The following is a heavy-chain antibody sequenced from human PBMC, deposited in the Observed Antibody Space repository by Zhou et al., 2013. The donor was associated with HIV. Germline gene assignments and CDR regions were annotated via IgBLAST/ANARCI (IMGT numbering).Heavy chain of an antibody. Sequence: QVQLVQSGAEVKKPGSSVKVSCKASGGTFSSYAISWVRQAPGQGLEWMGRIIPILGIANYAQKFQGRVTITADKSTSTAYMELSSLRSEDTAVYYCARDTGVDTIFGQDYWGQGTLVTVSS. CDR3: ARDTGVDTIFGQDY. D-gene: IGHD3-3*01. V-gene: IGHV1-69*04. CDR1: GGTFSSYA. CDR2: IIPILGIA. J-gene: IGHJ4*02.